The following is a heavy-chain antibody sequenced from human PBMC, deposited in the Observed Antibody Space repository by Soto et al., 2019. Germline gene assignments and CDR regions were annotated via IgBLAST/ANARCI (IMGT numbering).Heavy chain of an antibody. D-gene: IGHD6-6*01. Sequence: PSETLSLTCAVYGGSFSGDYWSWIRQPPGKGLEWIGEINHSGSTNYNPSLKSRVTISVDTSKNQFSLKLSSVTAADTAVYYCARGNVAARFGNWFDPWGQGTLVTVSS. CDR3: ARGNVAARFGNWFDP. CDR1: GGSFSGDY. CDR2: INHSGST. J-gene: IGHJ5*02. V-gene: IGHV4-34*01.